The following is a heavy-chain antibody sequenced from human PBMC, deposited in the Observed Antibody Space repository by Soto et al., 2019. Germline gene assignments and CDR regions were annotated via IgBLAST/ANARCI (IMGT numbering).Heavy chain of an antibody. D-gene: IGHD3-10*01. CDR3: AKEMGRLLWSTGMDV. J-gene: IGHJ6*03. CDR2: ISYDGSNK. V-gene: IGHV3-30*18. CDR1: GFTFSSYG. Sequence: QVQLVESGGGVVQPGRSLRLSCAASGFTFSSYGMHWVRQAPGKGLEWVAVISYDGSNKYYADSVKGRFTISRDNSKNTLYLQMTSLRAEDTAVYYCAKEMGRLLWSTGMDVWGKGTTVTVSS.